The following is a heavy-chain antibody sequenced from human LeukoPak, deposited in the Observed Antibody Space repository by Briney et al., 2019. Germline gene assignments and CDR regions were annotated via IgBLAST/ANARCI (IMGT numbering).Heavy chain of an antibody. D-gene: IGHD2-2*01. Sequence: PSETLSLTCTVPGGSISSYYWSWIRQPPGKGLEWIGYISYSGSTNYNPSLKSRVTVSVDTSKTQFSLNLSSVTAADTAVYYCARGTSYLRPNFDYWGQGTLVTVSS. V-gene: IGHV4-59*08. CDR2: ISYSGST. CDR3: ARGTSYLRPNFDY. CDR1: GGSISSYY. J-gene: IGHJ4*02.